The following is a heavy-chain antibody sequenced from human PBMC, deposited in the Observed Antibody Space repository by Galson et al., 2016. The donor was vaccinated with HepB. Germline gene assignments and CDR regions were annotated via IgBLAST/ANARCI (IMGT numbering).Heavy chain of an antibody. CDR2: ISAYNGNT. Sequence: SVKVSCKASGYTFTTYGISWVRQAPGQGLEWMGWISAYNGNTNYAQKLQGRVTMTTDTSTSTAYMERRSLRSDDTAVYYCARDPRKIRYQLLEISSYSCAMDVWGQGTTVTVSS. J-gene: IGHJ6*02. CDR3: ARDPRKIRYQLLEISSYSCAMDV. V-gene: IGHV1-18*01. CDR1: GYTFTTYG. D-gene: IGHD2-2*01.